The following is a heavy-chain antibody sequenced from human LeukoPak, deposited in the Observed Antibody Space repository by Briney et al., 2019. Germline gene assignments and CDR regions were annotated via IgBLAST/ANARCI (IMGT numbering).Heavy chain of an antibody. CDR1: GYSFTNYW. Sequence: GGSLRLSCKRSGYSFTNYWIGWVRQMPGKGLEWMGIIYPGDSDTRYSPSFQGQVTVSVDKSISTAYLQWSSLKASDTAMYYCARHLVVSTRTSLHYYMDVWGKGTTVTVSS. CDR2: IYPGDSDT. D-gene: IGHD2-15*01. J-gene: IGHJ6*03. V-gene: IGHV5-51*01. CDR3: ARHLVVSTRTSLHYYMDV.